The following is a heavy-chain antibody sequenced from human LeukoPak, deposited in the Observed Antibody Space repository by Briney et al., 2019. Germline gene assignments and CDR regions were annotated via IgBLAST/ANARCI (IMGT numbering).Heavy chain of an antibody. CDR1: GYTFTSYA. V-gene: IGHV1-2*02. Sequence: ALVKVSCKASGYTFTSYAMNWVRQAPGQGLEWMEWINPNSGGTNYAQKFQGRVTMTRDTSISTAYMELRRLRSDDTAVYYCARDGNQLLWVYYYMDVWGKGTTVTVSS. CDR3: ARDGNQLLWVYYYMDV. CDR2: INPNSGGT. D-gene: IGHD2-2*01. J-gene: IGHJ6*03.